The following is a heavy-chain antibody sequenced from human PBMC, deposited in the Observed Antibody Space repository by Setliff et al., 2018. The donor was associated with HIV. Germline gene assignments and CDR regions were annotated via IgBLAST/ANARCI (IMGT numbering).Heavy chain of an antibody. Sequence: SETLSLTCTVSGGSISSHYWNWIRQPPGKGLEWIGYIYYSGSTIYNPSLKSRVTISVDTSKNQFSLRLNSLTAADTAVYYCARKHLTNAFDYWGQGTLVTVSS. CDR1: GGSISSHY. CDR2: IYYSGST. CDR3: ARKHLTNAFDY. D-gene: IGHD3-9*01. V-gene: IGHV4-59*11. J-gene: IGHJ4*02.